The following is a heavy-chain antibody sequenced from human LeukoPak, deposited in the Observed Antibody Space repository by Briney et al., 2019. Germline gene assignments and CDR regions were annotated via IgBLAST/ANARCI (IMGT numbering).Heavy chain of an antibody. J-gene: IGHJ6*03. CDR3: ARDGRFSSSWYGYYYYYMDV. D-gene: IGHD6-13*01. CDR2: INPNSGGT. V-gene: IGHV1-2*02. Sequence: ASVKVSCKASGYTFTGYYMHWVRQAPGQGLEWMGWINPNSGGTNYAQKFQGRVTMTRDTSISTVYMELSRLRSDDTAVYYCARDGRFSSSWYGYYYYYMDVWGKGTTVTVSS. CDR1: GYTFTGYY.